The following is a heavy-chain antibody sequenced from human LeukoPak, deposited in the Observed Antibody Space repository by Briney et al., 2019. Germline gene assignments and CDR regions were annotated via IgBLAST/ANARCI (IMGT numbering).Heavy chain of an antibody. CDR1: GGSISSYY. J-gene: IGHJ2*01. V-gene: IGHV4-59*08. CDR2: IYYSGST. Sequence: SETLSLTCTVSGGSISSYYWSWIRQPPGKGLEWIGYIYYSGSTNYSPSLKSRVTISVDTSKNQFSLKLSSVTAADTAVYYCARHSAYSSSWYLWYFDLWGRGTLVTVSS. D-gene: IGHD6-13*01. CDR3: ARHSAYSSSWYLWYFDL.